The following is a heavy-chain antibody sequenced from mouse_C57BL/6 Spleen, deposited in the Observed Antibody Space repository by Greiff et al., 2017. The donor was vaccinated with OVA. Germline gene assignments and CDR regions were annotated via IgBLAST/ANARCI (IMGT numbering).Heavy chain of an antibody. Sequence: QVQLQQSGAELVRPGASVTLSCKASGYTFTDYEMHWVKQTPVHGLEWIGAIDPETGGTAYNQKFKGKAILTADKSSSTAYMELRSLTSEDSAVYYCTRWRDYDGAMDYWGQGTSVTVSS. D-gene: IGHD2-4*01. CDR1: GYTFTDYE. CDR3: TRWRDYDGAMDY. V-gene: IGHV1-15*01. CDR2: IDPETGGT. J-gene: IGHJ4*01.